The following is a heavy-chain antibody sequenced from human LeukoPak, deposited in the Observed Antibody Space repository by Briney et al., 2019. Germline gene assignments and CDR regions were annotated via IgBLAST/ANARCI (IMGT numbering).Heavy chain of an antibody. J-gene: IGHJ4*02. CDR1: GFTFSTYE. V-gene: IGHV3-48*03. D-gene: IGHD3-10*01. Sequence: PGGSLRLSCAASGFTFSTYEMNWVRQAPGKGLEWVSYISSSGTTIYYADSVKGRFTISRDNAKNSLYLQMNSLRAEDTALYYCAKDQRSDGSGSYLFDYWGQGTLVTVSS. CDR2: ISSSGTTI. CDR3: AKDQRSDGSGSYLFDY.